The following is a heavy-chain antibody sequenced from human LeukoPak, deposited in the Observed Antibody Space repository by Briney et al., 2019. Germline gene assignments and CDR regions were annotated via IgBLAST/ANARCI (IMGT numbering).Heavy chain of an antibody. Sequence: QPGGSLRLSCAASGFTFSSYGMSWVRQAPGKGLEWVSDISGSGGSTFYADSVKGRFTISRDNSKNTLYLQMNSLRAEDTAVYYCARVYSAGWYAGYFHYWGEGTLVTVPS. CDR3: ARVYSAGWYAGYFHY. V-gene: IGHV3-23*01. J-gene: IGHJ4*02. D-gene: IGHD6-19*01. CDR2: ISGSGGST. CDR1: GFTFSSYG.